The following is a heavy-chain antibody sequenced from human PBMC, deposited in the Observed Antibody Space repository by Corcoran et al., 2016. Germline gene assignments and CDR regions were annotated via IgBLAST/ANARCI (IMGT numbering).Heavy chain of an antibody. Sequence: QVQLVESGGGVVQPGRSLRLSCAASGFTFSSYGMHWVRQAPGKGLEWVAVISYDGSNKYYADSVKGRFTISRDNSKNTLYLQMNSLRAEYTAVYYCAKDGCNSGYYYCLGANYYYGMDVWGQGTTVTVSS. V-gene: IGHV3-30*18. CDR3: AKDGCNSGYYYCLGANYYYGMDV. CDR1: GFTFSSYG. CDR2: ISYDGSNK. D-gene: IGHD5-12*01. J-gene: IGHJ6*02.